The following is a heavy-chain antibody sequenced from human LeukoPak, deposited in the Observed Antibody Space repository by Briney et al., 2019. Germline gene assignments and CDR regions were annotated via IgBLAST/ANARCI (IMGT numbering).Heavy chain of an antibody. CDR2: IYHSGST. CDR1: GYSISSGYY. Sequence: SETLSLTCTVSGYSISSGYYWGWIRQPPGKGLEWIGSIYHSGSTYYNPSLKSRVTISVDTSKNQFSLKLSSVTAADTAVYYCARDPRKTTMVTGDFDYWGQGTLVTVSS. CDR3: ARDPRKTTMVTGDFDY. J-gene: IGHJ4*02. V-gene: IGHV4-38-2*02. D-gene: IGHD4-23*01.